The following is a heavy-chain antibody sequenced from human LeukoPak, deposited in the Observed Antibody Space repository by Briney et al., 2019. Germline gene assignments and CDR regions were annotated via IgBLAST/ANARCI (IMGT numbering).Heavy chain of an antibody. CDR3: ARVNRAQDRSGTTSWYIDY. Sequence: SETLSLTCTVSGASISNYYWSWIRQPPGKGLEWIGYIYFSGSTNYNPSLKSRVTISVDTSKNQFSLKLSSVTAADAAVYYCARVNRAQDRSGTTSWYIDYWGQGTQVTVSS. V-gene: IGHV4-59*01. CDR1: GASISNYY. J-gene: IGHJ4*02. D-gene: IGHD1-14*01. CDR2: IYFSGST.